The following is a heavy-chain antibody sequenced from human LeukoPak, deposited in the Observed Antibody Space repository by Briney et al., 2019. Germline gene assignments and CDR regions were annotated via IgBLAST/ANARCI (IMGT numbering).Heavy chain of an antibody. J-gene: IGHJ4*02. Sequence: PSDTLSLTCTVSGGSITSTGHYWDLIRQHPGKGLEWIGYMYHSGSTYYNPSLKSRVTISVDTSKNQFSLKLTSVAAADTAVYYCARVSYYGSAGYSKYYFDKWGQGTLVTVSS. CDR3: ARVSYYGSAGYSKYYFDK. CDR1: GGSITSTGHY. CDR2: MYHSGST. D-gene: IGHD3-22*01. V-gene: IGHV4-31*03.